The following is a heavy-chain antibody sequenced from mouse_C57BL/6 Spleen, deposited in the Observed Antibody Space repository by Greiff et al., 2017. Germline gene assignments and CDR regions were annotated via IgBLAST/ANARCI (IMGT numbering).Heavy chain of an antibody. V-gene: IGHV3-1*01. CDR3: ARELRLRAIDY. CDR2: ISYSGST. Sequence: EVQVVESGPGMVKPSQSLSLTCTVTGYSFTSGYVWHWIRHFPGNKLEWMGYISYSGSTNYNPSLISRISITHDTSKNHFFLKLNAVTTEDTATYYCARELRLRAIDYWGQGTSVTVSS. D-gene: IGHD3-2*02. CDR1: GYSFTSGYV. J-gene: IGHJ4*01.